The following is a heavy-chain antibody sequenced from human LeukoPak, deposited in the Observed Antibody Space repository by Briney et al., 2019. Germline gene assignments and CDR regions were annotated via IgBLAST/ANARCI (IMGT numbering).Heavy chain of an antibody. V-gene: IGHV1-2*02. D-gene: IGHD2-2*01. CDR1: GYTFTGYY. CDR2: INPNSGGT. Sequence: GASVKVSCKASGYTFTGYYMHWVRQAPGQGLEWMGWINPNSGGTNYAQKFQGRVTMTRDTSISTAYMELSRLRSDDTAVYYCARGKYQLPNPPPDYYYYMDVWGKGTTVTVSS. CDR3: ARGKYQLPNPPPDYYYYMDV. J-gene: IGHJ6*03.